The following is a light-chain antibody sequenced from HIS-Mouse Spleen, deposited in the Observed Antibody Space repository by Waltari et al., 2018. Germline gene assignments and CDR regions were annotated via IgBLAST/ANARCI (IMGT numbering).Light chain of an antibody. Sequence: QSALTQPASVSGSPGQSITISCTGTSSDVGGYNYVSWYQQHPGKAPKLMIYDVSNRPSGVSNRVSGSKSGNTASLTISGLQAEDEADYYCAAWDDSLNGWVFGGGTKLTVL. CDR3: AAWDDSLNGWV. CDR1: SSDVGGYNY. V-gene: IGLV2-14*03. J-gene: IGLJ3*02. CDR2: DVS.